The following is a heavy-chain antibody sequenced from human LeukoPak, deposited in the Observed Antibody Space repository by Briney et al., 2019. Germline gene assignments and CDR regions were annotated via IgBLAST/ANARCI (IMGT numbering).Heavy chain of an antibody. CDR2: IKQDGSEK. J-gene: IGHJ6*03. CDR1: GFTFSSYW. D-gene: IGHD1-1*01. Sequence: GGSLRLSCAASGFTFSSYWMSWVRQAPGKGLEWVANIKQDGSEKYYVDSVKGRFTISRDNAKNSLYLQMNSLRAGDTAVYYCARDGNDDGYYYYMDVWGKGTTVTVSS. CDR3: ARDGNDDGYYYYMDV. V-gene: IGHV3-7*01.